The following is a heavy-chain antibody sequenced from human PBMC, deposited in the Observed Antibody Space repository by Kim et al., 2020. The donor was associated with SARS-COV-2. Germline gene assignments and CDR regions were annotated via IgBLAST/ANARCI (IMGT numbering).Heavy chain of an antibody. D-gene: IGHD3-10*01. Sequence: SETLSLTCAVYGGSFSGYYWSWIRQPPGKGLEWIGEINHSGSTNYNPSLKSRVTISVDTSKNQFSLKLSSVTAADTAVYYCARRGFGSGSYLLVYYYYY. J-gene: IGHJ6*03. CDR2: INHSGST. CDR1: GGSFSGYY. V-gene: IGHV4-34*01. CDR3: ARRGFGSGSYLLVYYYYY.